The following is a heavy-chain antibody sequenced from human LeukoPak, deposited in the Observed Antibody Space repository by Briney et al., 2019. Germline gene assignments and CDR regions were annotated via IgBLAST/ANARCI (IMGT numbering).Heavy chain of an antibody. Sequence: GGSLRLSCAASDFNVSFNYMSWVRQAPGKGLEWVSVMYSRGSTYYADSVKGRFTISRDNSKNRVYLQMNSLRVEDTAVYYCARGEHQPLLYGMDVWGQGTTVTVSS. CDR3: ARGEHQPLLYGMDV. CDR1: DFNVSFNY. V-gene: IGHV3-66*01. J-gene: IGHJ6*02. CDR2: MYSRGST. D-gene: IGHD2-21*02.